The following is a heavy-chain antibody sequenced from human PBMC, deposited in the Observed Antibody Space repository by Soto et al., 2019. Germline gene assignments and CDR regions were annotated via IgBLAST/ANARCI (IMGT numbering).Heavy chain of an antibody. CDR2: IYHSGST. CDR3: ARALGERYYDILTGYWRNYYYYGMDV. Sequence: SETLSLTCAVSGGSISSGGYSWSWIRQPPGKGLEWIGYIYHSGSTYYNPSLKSRVTISVDRSKNQFSLKLSSVTAADTAVYYCARALGERYYDILTGYWRNYYYYGMDVWGQGTTVT. D-gene: IGHD3-9*01. CDR1: GGSISSGGYS. V-gene: IGHV4-30-2*01. J-gene: IGHJ6*02.